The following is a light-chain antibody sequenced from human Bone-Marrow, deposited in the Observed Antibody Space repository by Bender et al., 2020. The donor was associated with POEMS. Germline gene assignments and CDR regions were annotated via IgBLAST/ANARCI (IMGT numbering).Light chain of an antibody. CDR1: SSDVGDYKY. Sequence: QSALTQPASVSGSPGQSITISCTGTSSDVGDYKYVSWYQQHPGKAPKLMIYDVSNRPSGVPDRFSGSKSDNTASLTISGLQAEDEADYYCCSHAGLSTPVVFGGGTHLTVL. CDR3: CSHAGLSTPVV. J-gene: IGLJ2*01. CDR2: DVS. V-gene: IGLV2-11*01.